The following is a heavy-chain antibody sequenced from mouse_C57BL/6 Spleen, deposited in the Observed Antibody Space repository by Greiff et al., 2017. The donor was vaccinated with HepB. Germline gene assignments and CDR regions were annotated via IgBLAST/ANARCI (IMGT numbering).Heavy chain of an antibody. J-gene: IGHJ1*03. CDR2: INPGSGGT. V-gene: IGHV1-54*01. CDR1: GYAFTNYL. D-gene: IGHD1-1*01. CDR3: ARWGGITTVVAHWYFDV. Sequence: QVQLQQSGAELVRPGTSVKVSCKASGYAFTNYLIEWVKQRPGQGLEWIGVINPGSGGTNYNEKFKGKATLTADKSSSTAYMQLSSLTSEDSAVYFCARWGGITTVVAHWYFDVWGTGTTVTVSS.